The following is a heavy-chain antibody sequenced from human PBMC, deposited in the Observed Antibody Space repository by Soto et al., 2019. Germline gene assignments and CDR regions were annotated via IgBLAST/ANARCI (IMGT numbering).Heavy chain of an antibody. J-gene: IGHJ4*02. CDR1: GFTFSSYA. V-gene: IGHV3-23*01. CDR2: ISGSGGST. Sequence: EVQLLESGGGLVQPGGSLRLSCAASGFTFSSYAMSWVRQAPGKGLEWVSGISGSGGSTYYADSLKGRFTISRDNSKNTLYLQMNSLRAEDTAVYYCANSRPGANRPFDYWVQGTLVTVSS. D-gene: IGHD2-15*01. CDR3: ANSRPGANRPFDY.